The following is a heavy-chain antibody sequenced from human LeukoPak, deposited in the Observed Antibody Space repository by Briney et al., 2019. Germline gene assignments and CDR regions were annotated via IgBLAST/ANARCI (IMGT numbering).Heavy chain of an antibody. CDR1: GGSISGYY. CDR3: ARSHSVAGITTFDY. D-gene: IGHD6-19*01. Sequence: PSETLSLTCTVSGGSISGYYWTWIRQPPGKGLEWIGYIYYSGSTNYNPSLKSRVTISVDTSKNQFSLKLTSVTAADTAVYYCARSHSVAGITTFDYWGQGTLVTVSS. CDR2: IYYSGST. V-gene: IGHV4-59*01. J-gene: IGHJ4*02.